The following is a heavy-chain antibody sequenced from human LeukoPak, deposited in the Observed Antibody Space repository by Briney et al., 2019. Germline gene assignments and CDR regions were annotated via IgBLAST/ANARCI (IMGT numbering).Heavy chain of an antibody. D-gene: IGHD5-18*01. CDR1: GGSISSYY. Sequence: PSETLSLTCTVSGGSISSYYWAWIRQPPGQGLEWVGSIYYRGNAHYNPSLKSRVTISVDTSKDQFSLSLSSVTAADTAVYYCAGPDTAVYYYYYGMDVWGQGTTVTVSS. CDR2: IYYRGNA. J-gene: IGHJ6*02. CDR3: AGPDTAVYYYYYGMDV. V-gene: IGHV4-39*07.